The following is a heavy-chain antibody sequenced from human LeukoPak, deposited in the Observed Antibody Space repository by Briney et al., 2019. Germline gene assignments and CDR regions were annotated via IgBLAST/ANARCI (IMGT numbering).Heavy chain of an antibody. D-gene: IGHD4-17*01. J-gene: IGHJ6*03. CDR1: GFTFSSYE. V-gene: IGHV3-48*03. CDR3: AREGSTYGDYVRVFWYYYYYMDV. CDR2: ISSSGSTI. Sequence: PGGSLRLSCAASGFTFSSYEMNWVRQAPGKGLEWVSYISSSGSTIYYADSVKGRFTISRDNSKNTLYLQMNSLRAEDTAVYYCAREGSTYGDYVRVFWYYYYYMDVWGKGTTVTVSS.